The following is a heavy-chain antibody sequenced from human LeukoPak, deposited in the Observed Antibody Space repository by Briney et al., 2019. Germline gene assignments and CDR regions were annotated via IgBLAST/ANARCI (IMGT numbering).Heavy chain of an antibody. J-gene: IGHJ4*02. Sequence: ASVKVSCKASGYTFTDYYLHWVRQAPGQGLEWMGWINPNSGGTNYAQKFQGRVTMTRDTSIGTAYMELSRLRSDDTAVYYCARSPDILTGENFDYWGQGTLVTVSS. V-gene: IGHV1-2*02. CDR1: GYTFTDYY. D-gene: IGHD3-9*01. CDR2: INPNSGGT. CDR3: ARSPDILTGENFDY.